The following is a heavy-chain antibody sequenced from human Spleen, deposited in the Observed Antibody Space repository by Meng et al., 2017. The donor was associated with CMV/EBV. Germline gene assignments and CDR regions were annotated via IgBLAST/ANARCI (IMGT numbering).Heavy chain of an antibody. Sequence: GGSLRLSCAASGFTVSSNYMSWVRQAPGKGLEWVSVIYSGGSTYYADSVKGRFTISRDNSKNTLYLQMNSLRAEDTAVYYCARDLNDFWSGYGMDVWGQGTTVTVSS. J-gene: IGHJ6*02. D-gene: IGHD3-3*01. CDR3: ARDLNDFWSGYGMDV. V-gene: IGHV3-53*01. CDR2: IYSGGST. CDR1: GFTVSSNY.